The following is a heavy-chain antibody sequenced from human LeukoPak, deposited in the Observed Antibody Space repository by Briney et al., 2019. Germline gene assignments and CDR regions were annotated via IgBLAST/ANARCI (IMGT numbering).Heavy chain of an antibody. V-gene: IGHV3-23*01. CDR2: ISGSGGST. CDR3: ALIVVVPAAIHY. D-gene: IGHD2-2*01. J-gene: IGHJ4*02. Sequence: PGGSLRLSCAASGFTFSSYAMSWVRQAPGKGLEWVSAISGSGGSTYYADSVKGGFTISRDNSKNTLYLQMNSLRAEDTAVYYCALIVVVPAAIHYWGQGTLVTVSS. CDR1: GFTFSSYA.